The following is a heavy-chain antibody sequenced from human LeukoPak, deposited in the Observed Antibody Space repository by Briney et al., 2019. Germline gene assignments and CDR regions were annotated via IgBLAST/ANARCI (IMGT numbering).Heavy chain of an antibody. V-gene: IGHV1-8*03. CDR1: GYTFTAHD. Sequence: ASVTVSCKTSGYTFTAHDIFWVRQAAGQGLEWMGWMNPKSGSTAYAQKVQGRVTFTRNTSITTAYLDLTNLTYEDTAMYYCARGRQMRITWYFDLWGRGTQVTVAS. D-gene: IGHD5-24*01. CDR3: ARGRQMRITWYFDL. CDR2: MNPKSGST. J-gene: IGHJ2*01.